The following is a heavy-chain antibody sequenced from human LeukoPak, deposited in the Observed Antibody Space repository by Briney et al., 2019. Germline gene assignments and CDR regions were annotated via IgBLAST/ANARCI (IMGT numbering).Heavy chain of an antibody. CDR2: ISSSSSTI. Sequence: GGSLRLSCAASGFTFSSYSMNWVRQAPGKGLEWVSYISSSSSTIYYADSVKGRFTISRDNAKNSLHLQMNSLRAEDTAVYFCARERCDGGSCYSAGSFDIWGQGTMVTVSS. CDR3: ARERCDGGSCYSAGSFDI. CDR1: GFTFSSYS. V-gene: IGHV3-48*04. J-gene: IGHJ3*02. D-gene: IGHD2-15*01.